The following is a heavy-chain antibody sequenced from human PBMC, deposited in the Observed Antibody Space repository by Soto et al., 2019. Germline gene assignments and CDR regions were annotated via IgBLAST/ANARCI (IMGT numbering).Heavy chain of an antibody. Sequence: QVQLVQSGAEVKKPGSSVKVSCKASGGTFSSSAISWVRQAPGQGLEWMGGIIPIFGKAKYAQKFQGRVTIIADESTSTAYMELSSLTSEDTAVYFCATVAGDSDARVYWGQGTLVTVSS. D-gene: IGHD5-18*01. CDR2: IIPIFGKA. V-gene: IGHV1-69*12. CDR3: ATVAGDSDARVY. CDR1: GGTFSSSA. J-gene: IGHJ4*02.